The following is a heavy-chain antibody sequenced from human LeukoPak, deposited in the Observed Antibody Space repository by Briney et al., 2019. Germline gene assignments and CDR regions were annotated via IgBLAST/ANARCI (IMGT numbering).Heavy chain of an antibody. CDR2: IDWRGRPT. CDR3: ARDVYRIGVGGFDP. V-gene: IGHV3-20*04. CDR1: GFIFDDYD. D-gene: IGHD6-19*01. J-gene: IGHJ5*02. Sequence: PGGSLRLAWAASGFIFDDYDMAWLRQAPGKGLGWVSDIDWRGRPTSYADSVKGRFTISRDNDQKSLYLQMDSLRAEDTALYYCARDVYRIGVGGFDPWGQGTLVIVSS.